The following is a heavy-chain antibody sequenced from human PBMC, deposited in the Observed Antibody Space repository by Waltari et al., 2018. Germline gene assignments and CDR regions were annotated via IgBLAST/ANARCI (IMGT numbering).Heavy chain of an antibody. CDR3: AKGGDDFWSGYYNRDAFDI. Sequence: VQLLESGGGLVQPGGSLRLSCAASGFTFSSYAMSWVRQAPGQVLEWVSVIYSGGSSTYYADSVKGRFTISRDNSKNTLYLQMNSLRAEDTAVYYCAKGGDDFWSGYYNRDAFDIWGQGTMVTVSS. V-gene: IGHV3-23*03. D-gene: IGHD3-3*01. CDR2: IYSGGSST. CDR1: GFTFSSYA. J-gene: IGHJ3*02.